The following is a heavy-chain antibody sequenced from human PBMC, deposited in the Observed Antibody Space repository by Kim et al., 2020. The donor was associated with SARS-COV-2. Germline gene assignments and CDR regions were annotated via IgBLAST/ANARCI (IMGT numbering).Heavy chain of an antibody. Sequence: GGSLRLSCAASGFTFSDYYMSWIRQAPGKGLEWVSYISSSSSYTNYPDSVKGRFTISRDNAKNSLYLQMNSLRAEDTAVYYCAREPPTYCSSTSCIYFDYWGQGTLVTVSS. CDR2: ISSSSSYT. D-gene: IGHD2-2*01. CDR1: GFTFSDYY. J-gene: IGHJ4*02. CDR3: AREPPTYCSSTSCIYFDY. V-gene: IGHV3-11*05.